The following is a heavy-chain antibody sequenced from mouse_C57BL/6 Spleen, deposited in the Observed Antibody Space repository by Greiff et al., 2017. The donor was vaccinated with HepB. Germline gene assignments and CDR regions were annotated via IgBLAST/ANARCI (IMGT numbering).Heavy chain of an antibody. CDR2: IYPGDGDT. CDR1: GYAFSSSW. Sequence: QVQLKESGPELVKPGASVKISCKASGYAFSSSWMNWVKQRPGKGLEWIGRIYPGDGDTNYNGKFKGKATLTADKSSSTAYMQLSSLTSEDSAVYFCARQREGDGYYVGFDYWGQGTTLTVSS. CDR3: ARQREGDGYYVGFDY. V-gene: IGHV1-82*01. D-gene: IGHD2-3*01. J-gene: IGHJ2*01.